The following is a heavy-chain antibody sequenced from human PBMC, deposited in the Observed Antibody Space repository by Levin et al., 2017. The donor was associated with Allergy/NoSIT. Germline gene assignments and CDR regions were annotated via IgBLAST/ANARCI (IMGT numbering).Heavy chain of an antibody. J-gene: IGHJ4*02. V-gene: IGHV4-39*07. CDR2: IYYSGTT. CDR3: ARVAGYSYGYYFDY. D-gene: IGHD5-18*01. CDR1: GGSFITSSYF. Sequence: SETLSLTCTVSGGSFITSSYFWAWIRQPPGKGLEWLGSIYYSGTTYYNPSLKSRLTISIDTSTNQFSLKLRSVTAADTAVYYCARVAGYSYGYYFDYWGPGTLVTVSS.